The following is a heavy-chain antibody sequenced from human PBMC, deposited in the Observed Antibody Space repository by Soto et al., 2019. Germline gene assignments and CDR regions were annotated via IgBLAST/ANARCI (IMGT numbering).Heavy chain of an antibody. CDR2: IYPGNSNV. CDR3: ARLYVRGSRWGFTP. J-gene: IGHJ5*02. Sequence: EVHLMQSGAEVKKSGESLEIACKASGYTFSDYWLGWVRLLPGKGLELMGMIYPGNSNVMYSPTFRGQVTIPADKSKKTPYLQWSSLKSSDTGIYYCARLYVRGSRWGFTPWGQGTRVTVSP. CDR1: GYTFSDYW. D-gene: IGHD7-27*01. V-gene: IGHV5-51*01.